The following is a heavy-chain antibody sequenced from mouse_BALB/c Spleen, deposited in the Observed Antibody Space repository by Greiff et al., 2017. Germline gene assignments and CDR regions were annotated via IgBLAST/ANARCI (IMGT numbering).Heavy chain of an antibody. CDR1: GYSITSGYS. V-gene: IGHV3-1*02. CDR2: IHYSGST. J-gene: IGHJ4*01. Sequence: DVQLQESGPDLVKPSQSLSLTCTVTGYSITSGYSWHWIRQFPGNKLEWMGYIHYSGSTNYNPSLKSRISITRDTSKNQFFLQLNSVTTEDTATYYCARWGYGNHVAYAMDYWGQGTSVTVSS. CDR3: ARWGYGNHVAYAMDY. D-gene: IGHD2-10*02.